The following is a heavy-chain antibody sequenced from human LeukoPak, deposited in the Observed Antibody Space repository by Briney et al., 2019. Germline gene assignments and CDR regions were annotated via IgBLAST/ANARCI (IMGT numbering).Heavy chain of an antibody. J-gene: IGHJ4*02. Sequence: ASVKVSCKASGYTFTSSAMNWVRQAPGQGLEWMGWINTNTGNPTYAQGFTGRFVFSLDTSVSTAYLQISSLKAEDTAVYYCARLTYYYDSSGYIATGMAFDYWGQGTLVTVSS. CDR1: GYTFTSSA. D-gene: IGHD3-22*01. CDR3: ARLTYYYDSSGYIATGMAFDY. CDR2: INTNTGNP. V-gene: IGHV7-4-1*02.